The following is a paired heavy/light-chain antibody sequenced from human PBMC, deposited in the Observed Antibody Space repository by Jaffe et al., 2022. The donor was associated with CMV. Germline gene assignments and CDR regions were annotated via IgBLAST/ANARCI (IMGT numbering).Heavy chain of an antibody. CDR3: AKDMQPDGVYDFDY. CDR2: IYAGGGTT. Sequence: EVQLLESGGGLVQPGGSLRLSCAASGFTFGTYSMNWVRQAPGKGLEWVSIIYAGGGTTYYADSVRGRFTISRDNSKNTLYLQMNSLRAEDTAIYYCAKDMQPDGVYDFDYWGQGTLVTVSS. V-gene: IGHV3-23*01. CDR1: GFTFGTYS. J-gene: IGHJ4*02. D-gene: IGHD5-12*01.
Light chain of an antibody. CDR3: MQALQIPIT. CDR1: QSLLHSNGYNY. V-gene: IGKV2-28*01. Sequence: EIVMTQSPLSLPVTPGEPASISCRSSQSLLHSNGYNYLDWYLQKPGKSPQLLIYLGSNRASGVPDRFSGSASGTDFTLKISRVEAEDVGLYYCMQALQIPITFGQGTRLEIK. CDR2: LGS. J-gene: IGKJ5*01.